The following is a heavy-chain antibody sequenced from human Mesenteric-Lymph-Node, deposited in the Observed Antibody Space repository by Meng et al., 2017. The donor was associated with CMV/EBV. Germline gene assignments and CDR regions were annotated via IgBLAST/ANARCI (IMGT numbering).Heavy chain of an antibody. J-gene: IGHJ6*02. V-gene: IGHV3-43D*03. CDR3: AKDRSVIAADRYYYYGMDV. D-gene: IGHD6-13*01. CDR2: IRWDGGST. Sequence: GESLKISCAASGFTFDDYAMHWVRQAPGKGLEWVSLIRWDGGSTYYADSVKGRFTISRDNSKNTLYLQMNSLRAEDTAVYYCAKDRSVIAADRYYYYGMDVWGQGTTVTVSS. CDR1: GFTFDDYA.